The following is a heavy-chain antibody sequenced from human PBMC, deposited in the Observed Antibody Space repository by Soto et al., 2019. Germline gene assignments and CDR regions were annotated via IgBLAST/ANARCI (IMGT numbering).Heavy chain of an antibody. D-gene: IGHD6-25*01. CDR2: ISSNGGST. Sequence: PGGSLRLSCSASGFTFSSYAMHWVRQAPGKGLEYVSAISSNGGSTYYADSVKGRFTISRDNSKNTLYLQMSSLRAEDTAVYYCVKAAIAQRKRDNYFDYWGQGTLVTV. CDR3: VKAAIAQRKRDNYFDY. V-gene: IGHV3-64D*06. J-gene: IGHJ4*02. CDR1: GFTFSSYA.